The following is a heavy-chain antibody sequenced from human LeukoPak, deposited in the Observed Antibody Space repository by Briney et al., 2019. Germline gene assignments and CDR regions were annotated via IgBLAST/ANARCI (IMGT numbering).Heavy chain of an antibody. V-gene: IGHV3-23*01. CDR2: ISGSGGSI. Sequence: GGSLRLSCAASGFIFSNYVMSWVRQAPGKGLEWVSTISGSGGSIYYADSVKGRLTISRDNSKNTLYLQMNSLRAEDTAVYYCAKARFGEYSYWGQGTLVTVSS. CDR3: AKARFGEYSY. J-gene: IGHJ4*02. D-gene: IGHD3-10*01. CDR1: GFIFSNYV.